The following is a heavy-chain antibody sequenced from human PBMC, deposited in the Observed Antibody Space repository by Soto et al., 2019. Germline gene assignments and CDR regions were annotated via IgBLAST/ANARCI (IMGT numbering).Heavy chain of an antibody. D-gene: IGHD4-17*01. V-gene: IGHV4-31*03. CDR3: ARGRTTVVANDAFDI. CDR2: IYYSGST. J-gene: IGHJ3*02. Sequence: PSETLSLTCTVSGGSISSGGYYWSWIRQHPGKGLEWIGYIYYSGSTYYNPSLKSRVTISVDTSKNQFSLKLSSVTAADTAVYYCARGRTTVVANDAFDIWGQGTMVTVS. CDR1: GGSISSGGYY.